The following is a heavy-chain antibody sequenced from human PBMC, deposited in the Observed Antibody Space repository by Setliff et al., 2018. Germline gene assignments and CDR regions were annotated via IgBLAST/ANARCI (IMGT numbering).Heavy chain of an antibody. CDR3: ARDLRYYYDSSGYGKVFGY. Sequence: ASVKVSCKASGCTFPSYGLSWVRQAPGQGLEWMGWISAYNGNTNYAQRLQGRVTMTTDTSTSTAYMELRSLRSDDTAVYYGARDLRYYYDSSGYGKVFGYWGQGTLVTVSS. D-gene: IGHD3-22*01. V-gene: IGHV1-18*01. CDR1: GCTFPSYG. J-gene: IGHJ4*02. CDR2: ISAYNGNT.